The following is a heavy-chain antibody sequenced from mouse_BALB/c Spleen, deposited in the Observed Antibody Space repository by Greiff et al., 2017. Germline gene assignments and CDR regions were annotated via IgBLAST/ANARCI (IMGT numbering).Heavy chain of an antibody. J-gene: IGHJ2*01. CDR3: TRPYGSSYFDY. CDR1: GYSFTSYW. Sequence: EVQLQQSGTVLARPGASVKMSCKASGYSFTSYWMHWVKQRPGQGLEWIGAIYPGNSDTSYNQKFKGKAKLTAVTSASTAYMELSSLTNEDSAVYYCTRPYGSSYFDYWGQGTTLTVSS. D-gene: IGHD1-1*01. CDR2: IYPGNSDT. V-gene: IGHV1-5*01.